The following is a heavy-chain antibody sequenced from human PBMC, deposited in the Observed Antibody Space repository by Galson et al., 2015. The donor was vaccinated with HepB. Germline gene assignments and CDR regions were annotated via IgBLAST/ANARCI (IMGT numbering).Heavy chain of an antibody. CDR3: SRRLDG. CDR2: INQNGSEK. V-gene: IGHV3-7*03. J-gene: IGHJ5*02. CDR1: GFSIDW. Sequence: SLRLSCAASGFSIDWMDWVRQAPGKGLEWVANINQNGSEKYYVDSVKGRFTISRDNAKHSVSLQMNSLRADDTAVYYCSRRLDGWGQGTLVRVSS.